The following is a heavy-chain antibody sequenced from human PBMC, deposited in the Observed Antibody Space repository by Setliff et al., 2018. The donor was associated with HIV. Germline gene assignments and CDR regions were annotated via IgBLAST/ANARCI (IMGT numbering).Heavy chain of an antibody. V-gene: IGHV1-2*06. CDR3: ALLNHIVLVTALLPVDY. Sequence: GASVKVSCKDSGYTFTGYYMHWVRQAPGQGLEWMGRINPNSGGTNYAQKFQGRVTMTRDTSMNTAYMELSRLRSDDTAVYYCALLNHIVLVTALLPVDYWGQGTPVTVSS. D-gene: IGHD2-21*02. J-gene: IGHJ4*02. CDR2: INPNSGGT. CDR1: GYTFTGYY.